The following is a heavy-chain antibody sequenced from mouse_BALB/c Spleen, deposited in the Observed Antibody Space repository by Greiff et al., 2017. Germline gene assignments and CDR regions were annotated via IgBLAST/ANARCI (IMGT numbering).Heavy chain of an antibody. CDR2: INPSNGGT. V-gene: IGHV1S81*02. CDR1: GYTFTSYY. Sequence: VQLQQSGAELVKPGASVKLSCTASGYTFTSYYMYWVKQRPGQGLEWIGEINPSNGGTNFNEKFKSKATLTVDKSSSTAYMQLSSLTSEDSAVYYCTRWNYGSGAMDYWGQGTSVTVSS. J-gene: IGHJ4*01. CDR3: TRWNYGSGAMDY. D-gene: IGHD1-1*01.